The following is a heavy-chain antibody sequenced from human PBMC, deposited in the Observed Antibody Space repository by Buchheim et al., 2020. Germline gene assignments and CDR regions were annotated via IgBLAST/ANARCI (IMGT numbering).Heavy chain of an antibody. V-gene: IGHV3-30-3*01. J-gene: IGHJ6*02. CDR2: ISYDGSNK. CDR3: ARDLTRDYYYYYGMDV. Sequence: HVQLVESGGGVVQPGRSLRLSCAASGFTFSSYAMHWVRQAPGKGLEWVAVISYDGSNKYYADSVKGRFTISRDNSKNTLYLQMNSLRAEDTAVYYCARDLTRDYYYYYGMDVWGQGTT. CDR1: GFTFSSYA.